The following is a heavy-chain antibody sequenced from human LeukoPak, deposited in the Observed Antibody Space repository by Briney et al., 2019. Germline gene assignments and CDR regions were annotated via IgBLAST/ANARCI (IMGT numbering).Heavy chain of an antibody. CDR1: GGSITTSNYY. J-gene: IGHJ5*02. CDR3: VRQKTSGYHVVTWFDP. D-gene: IGHD3-22*01. V-gene: IGHV4-39*01. Sequence: SETLSLTCTVSGGSITTSNYYWGWIRQAPGKGLEWIGSVYYIGNTYYSPSLESRITISVDTSKNQFSLKFSSVTAADTAMYYCVRQKTSGYHVVTWFDPWGQGTLVTVSS. CDR2: VYYIGNT.